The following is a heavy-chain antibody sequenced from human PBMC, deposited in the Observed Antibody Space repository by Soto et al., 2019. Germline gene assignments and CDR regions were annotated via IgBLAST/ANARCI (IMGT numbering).Heavy chain of an antibody. CDR3: ASRRAADGDYYYMDV. J-gene: IGHJ6*03. CDR2: INHSGST. V-gene: IGHV4-34*01. CDR1: GGSFSGYY. D-gene: IGHD6-13*01. Sequence: SETLSLTCAVYGGSFSGYYWSWIRQPPGKGLEWIGEINHSGSTNYNPSIKSRVTISVDTSKNQFSLKLSSVTAADTAVYYCASRRAADGDYYYMDVWGKGTTVT.